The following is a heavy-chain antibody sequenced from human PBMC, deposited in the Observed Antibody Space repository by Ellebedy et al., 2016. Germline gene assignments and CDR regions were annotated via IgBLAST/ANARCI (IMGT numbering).Heavy chain of an antibody. CDR3: AKVDAYYDFWSGLERDGNFDY. J-gene: IGHJ4*02. V-gene: IGHV3-30*18. CDR1: GFTFSNCG. Sequence: GESLKISCAASGFTFSNCGMHWVRQAPGKGLEWVAVMSYDGSKKHYADSVKGRFTISRDNSKNTLYLQMNSLRAEDTAVYYCAKVDAYYDFWSGLERDGNFDYWGQGTLVTVSS. D-gene: IGHD3-3*01. CDR2: MSYDGSKK.